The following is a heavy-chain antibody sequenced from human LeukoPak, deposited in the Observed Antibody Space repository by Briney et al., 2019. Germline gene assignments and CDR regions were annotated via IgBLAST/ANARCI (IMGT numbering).Heavy chain of an antibody. Sequence: PSETLSLTCTVSGGSISSSSYYWGWIRQPPGKGLEWIGSIYYSGSTYYNPSLKSRVTISVDTSKNQFSLKLSSVTAADTAVYYCASRDYYDSSGYPGRGFDPWGRGTLVTVSS. D-gene: IGHD3-22*01. CDR3: ASRDYYDSSGYPGRGFDP. V-gene: IGHV4-39*07. CDR2: IYYSGST. J-gene: IGHJ5*02. CDR1: GGSISSSSYY.